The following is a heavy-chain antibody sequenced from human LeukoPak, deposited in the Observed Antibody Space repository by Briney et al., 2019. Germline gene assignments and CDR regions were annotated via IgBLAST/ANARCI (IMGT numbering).Heavy chain of an antibody. J-gene: IGHJ4*02. D-gene: IGHD6-13*01. CDR2: INAGNGNT. V-gene: IGHV1-3*01. CDR3: ARPRGGSNWYGFDY. CDR1: GYTFTSYA. Sequence: ASVKVSCKASGYTFTSYAMHWVRQAPGQRLEWMGWINAGNGNTKYSQKFQGRVTITRDTSASTAYMELSSLRSEDTAVYYCARPRGGSNWYGFDYWGQGTLVTVSS.